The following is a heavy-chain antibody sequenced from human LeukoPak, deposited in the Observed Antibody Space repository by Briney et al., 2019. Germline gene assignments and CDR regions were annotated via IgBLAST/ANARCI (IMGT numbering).Heavy chain of an antibody. V-gene: IGHV3-66*01. CDR3: ARDTGSYPPVYGMDV. D-gene: IGHD3-10*01. CDR2: IYSGGST. J-gene: IGHJ6*02. CDR1: GFTVSSNY. Sequence: GGSLRLSCAASGFTVSSNYMSWVRQAPGKGLERVSVIYSGGSTYYADSVKGRFTISRDNSKNTLYLQMNSLRAEDTAVYYCARDTGSYPPVYGMDVWGQGTTVTVSS.